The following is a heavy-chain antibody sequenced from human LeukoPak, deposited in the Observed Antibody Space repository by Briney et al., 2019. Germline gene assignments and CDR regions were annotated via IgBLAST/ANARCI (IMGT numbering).Heavy chain of an antibody. D-gene: IGHD1-14*01. Sequence: SETLSLTCAVYGGSFSGYYWSWIRRPPGKGLEWIGEINHSGSTNYNPSLKSRVTISVDTSENQFSLKLSSVTAADTAVYYCARGRADNNTFDIWGQGTMVTVSS. CDR1: GGSFSGYY. V-gene: IGHV4-34*01. CDR2: INHSGST. J-gene: IGHJ3*02. CDR3: ARGRADNNTFDI.